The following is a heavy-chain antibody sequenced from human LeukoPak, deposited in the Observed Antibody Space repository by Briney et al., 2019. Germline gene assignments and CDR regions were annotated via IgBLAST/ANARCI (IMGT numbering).Heavy chain of an antibody. V-gene: IGHV3-23*01. D-gene: IGHD2-15*01. CDR1: GFTFSSYA. CDR3: ARDPVSGGSGNYYYYYYMDV. CDR2: IIGVGGST. J-gene: IGHJ6*03. Sequence: PTGGCLRLSCAASGFTFSSYAMSWVRQAPGKGLEWVSSIIGVGGSTYYADSVKGRFTISTDNSKNSLYQQMNSRRTDDTSVYYCARDPVSGGSGNYYYYYYMDVWGKGTTVTVSS.